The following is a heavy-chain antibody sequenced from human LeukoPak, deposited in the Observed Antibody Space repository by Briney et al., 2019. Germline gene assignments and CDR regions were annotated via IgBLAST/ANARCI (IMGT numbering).Heavy chain of an antibody. D-gene: IGHD4/OR15-4a*01. CDR3: ARGYGAFDI. Sequence: GASLKISCKGSGYTFTNYWINWVRQLPGKGLEWMGRIDPSDSYTNYSPSFQGHVTISADKSISTAYLQWSSLKASDTAMYFCARGYGAFDIWGQGTLVTVSS. J-gene: IGHJ4*02. CDR2: IDPSDSYT. V-gene: IGHV5-10-1*01. CDR1: GYTFTNYW.